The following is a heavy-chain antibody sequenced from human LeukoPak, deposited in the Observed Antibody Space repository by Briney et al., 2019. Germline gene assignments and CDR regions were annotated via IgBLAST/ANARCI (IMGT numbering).Heavy chain of an antibody. J-gene: IGHJ4*02. D-gene: IGHD6-19*01. Sequence: PGRSLRLSCAASGFTFDDYGMSWVRQAPGKGLEWVSGINWNGGSTGYADSVKGRFTISRDNAKTSLYLQMNSLRAEDTALYYCARVHSSAWTYYFDYWGQGALVTVSS. CDR1: GFTFDDYG. CDR2: INWNGGST. V-gene: IGHV3-20*04. CDR3: ARVHSSAWTYYFDY.